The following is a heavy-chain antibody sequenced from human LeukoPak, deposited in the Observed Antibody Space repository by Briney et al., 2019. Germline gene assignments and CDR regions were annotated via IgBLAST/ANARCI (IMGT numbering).Heavy chain of an antibody. Sequence: SETLSLTCTVSGGSISSSSYYWGWIRQPPGKGLEWIGSIYYSGSTYYNPSLKSRVTISVDTSKNQFSLKLSSVTAADTAVYYCARGDSGSYSRIDYWGQGTLVTVSS. J-gene: IGHJ4*02. CDR1: GGSISSSSYY. CDR3: ARGDSGSYSRIDY. D-gene: IGHD1-26*01. CDR2: IYYSGST. V-gene: IGHV4-39*01.